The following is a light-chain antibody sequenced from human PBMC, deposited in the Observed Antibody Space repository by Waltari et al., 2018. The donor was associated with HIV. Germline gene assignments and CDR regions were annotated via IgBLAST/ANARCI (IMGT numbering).Light chain of an antibody. CDR3: AAWDDRLNLV. CDR2: KNK. J-gene: IGLJ2*01. V-gene: IGLV1-47*01. Sequence: QSVLTQPPSASGTPGQRATISCFGSNSNIGSNYVYWYQQLPGMAPKLLIYKNKRRPSGVPDRFSGSKSGTSASLAISGLRSEDEADYYCAAWDDRLNLVFGGGTKLTVL. CDR1: NSNIGSNY.